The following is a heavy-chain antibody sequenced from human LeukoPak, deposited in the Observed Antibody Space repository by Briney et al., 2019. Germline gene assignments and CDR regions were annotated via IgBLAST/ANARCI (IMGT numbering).Heavy chain of an antibody. D-gene: IGHD3-9*01. CDR3: AKWGDYDVLTGYYVSDY. J-gene: IGHJ4*02. CDR2: ITGGGSGI. V-gene: IGHV3-23*01. CDR1: GFTFSNYA. Sequence: GGYLRLSCAAPGFTFSNYAMSWVRQAPGKGLEWVSAITGGGSGIYYADSMKSRFTISRDNSKNTLYLQINSLRAEDTAVYYCAKWGDYDVLTGYYVSDYWGQGTLVTVSS.